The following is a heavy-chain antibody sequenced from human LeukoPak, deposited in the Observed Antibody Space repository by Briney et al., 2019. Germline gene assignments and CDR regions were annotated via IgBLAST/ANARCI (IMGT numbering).Heavy chain of an antibody. CDR3: ARHLWGHSSSFQVDN. Sequence: PSETLSLTCTVSGGSIRRATYYWGWIRQPPGKGLEWIGSIYYSGSTYYNPSLKSRVTISVDTSKNQFSLKLSSVTAADTALYYCARHLWGHSSSFQVDNWGQGILVAVSS. J-gene: IGHJ4*02. D-gene: IGHD6-13*01. CDR1: GGSIRRATYY. V-gene: IGHV4-39*01. CDR2: IYYSGST.